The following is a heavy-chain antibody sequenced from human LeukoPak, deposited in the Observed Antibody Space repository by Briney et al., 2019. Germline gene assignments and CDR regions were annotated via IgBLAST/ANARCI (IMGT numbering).Heavy chain of an antibody. V-gene: IGHV3-23*01. CDR1: GFTFSSYA. Sequence: GGSLRLSCAASGFTFSSYAMHWVRQAPGKGLEWVSAISGSGGSTYYADSVKGRFTISRDNSKNTLYLQMNSLRAEDTAVYYCAKDYGGDYDFWSGMTDYWGQGTLVTVSS. CDR3: AKDYGGDYDFWSGMTDY. D-gene: IGHD3-3*01. CDR2: ISGSGGST. J-gene: IGHJ4*02.